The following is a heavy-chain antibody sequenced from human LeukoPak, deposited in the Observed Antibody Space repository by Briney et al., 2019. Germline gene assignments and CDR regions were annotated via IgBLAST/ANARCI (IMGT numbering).Heavy chain of an antibody. CDR2: ISGSGGST. CDR3: AKGDYGDFFDY. D-gene: IGHD4-17*01. J-gene: IGHJ4*02. V-gene: IGHV3-23*01. Sequence: GGSLRLSCAASGFTFSSYAMSWVRQAPGKGLEWVSAISGSGGSTYYADSVKGRFTISRDNSKDTLYLQMNSLRAEDTAVYCCAKGDYGDFFDYWGQGTLVTVSS. CDR1: GFTFSSYA.